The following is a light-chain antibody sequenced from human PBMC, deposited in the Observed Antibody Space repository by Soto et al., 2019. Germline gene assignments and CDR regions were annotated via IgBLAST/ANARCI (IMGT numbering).Light chain of an antibody. CDR2: DDS. V-gene: IGLV3-21*02. Sequence: SYELTQPPSVSVAPAQTAGITCWGNNFGGKSVHWYQQKPGQAPVLVVYDDSDRPSGIPERFSGSNSGNTATLAISMVEAGDEADYYCQVWDSSTDHPVVFGGGTKLTVL. CDR3: QVWDSSTDHPVV. J-gene: IGLJ2*01. CDR1: NFGGKS.